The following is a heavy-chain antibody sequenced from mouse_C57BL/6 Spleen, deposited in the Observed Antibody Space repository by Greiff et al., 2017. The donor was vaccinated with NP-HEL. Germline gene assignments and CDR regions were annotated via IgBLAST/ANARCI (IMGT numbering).Heavy chain of an antibody. CDR1: GYSITSGYY. CDR3: ARGNYGSRDPFAY. Sequence: EVQVVESGPGLVKPSQSLSLTCSVTGYSITSGYYWNWIRQFPGNKLEWMGYISYDGSTNYNPSLKNRISLTRDTSKNQFFLKLNSVTTEDTATDYCARGNYGSRDPFAYWGQGTLVTVSA. V-gene: IGHV3-6*01. D-gene: IGHD1-1*01. CDR2: ISYDGST. J-gene: IGHJ3*01.